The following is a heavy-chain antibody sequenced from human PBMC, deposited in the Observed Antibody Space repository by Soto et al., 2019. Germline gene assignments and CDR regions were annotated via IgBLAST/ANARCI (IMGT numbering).Heavy chain of an antibody. V-gene: IGHV3-23*01. CDR3: AKDGTPSSGWPYYFVY. J-gene: IGHJ4*02. Sequence: EVQLLESGGGLVQPGGSLRLSCAASGFTFSTYVMTWVRQAPGKGLEWVSSISGSVSNTYYADSVKGRFTISRDNSRNTLHLQRSSLGAEDTAVYYCAKDGTPSSGWPYYFVYWGQGPLVTVSS. CDR2: ISGSVSNT. D-gene: IGHD6-25*01. CDR1: GFTFSTYV.